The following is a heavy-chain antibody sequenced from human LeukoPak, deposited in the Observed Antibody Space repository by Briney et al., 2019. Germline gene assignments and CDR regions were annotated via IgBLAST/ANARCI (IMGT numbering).Heavy chain of an antibody. D-gene: IGHD2-2*01. CDR3: ARGCSSASCCFDY. V-gene: IGHV3-53*01. Sequence: GGSLRLSCAASGFTVSSNYMNWVRQAPGKGLEWVSVIYSGGSIYYTDSVKGRFTISRDNSKNTLYLQMNSLRAEDTVIYYCARGCSSASCCFDYWGQGALVTVSS. J-gene: IGHJ4*02. CDR1: GFTVSSNY. CDR2: IYSGGSI.